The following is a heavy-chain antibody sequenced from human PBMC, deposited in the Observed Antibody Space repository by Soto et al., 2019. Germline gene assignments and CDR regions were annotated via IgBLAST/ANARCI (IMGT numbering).Heavy chain of an antibody. D-gene: IGHD3-3*01. J-gene: IGHJ6*02. CDR2: ISSSSSTI. CDR1: GFTFSSYS. V-gene: IGHV3-48*02. Sequence: GGSLRLSCAASGFTFSSYSMNWVRQAPGKGLEWVSYISSSSSTIYYADSVKGRFTISRDNAKNSLYLQMNSLRDEDTAVYYCARAGLRFLEWLSLYGMDVWGQGTTVTVSS. CDR3: ARAGLRFLEWLSLYGMDV.